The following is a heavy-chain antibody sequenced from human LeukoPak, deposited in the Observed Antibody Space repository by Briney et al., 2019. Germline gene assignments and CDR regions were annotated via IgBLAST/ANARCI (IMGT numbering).Heavy chain of an antibody. CDR2: ISAYNGNT. J-gene: IGHJ1*01. D-gene: IGHD6-13*01. CDR1: GYIFTSYG. Sequence: GASVKVSCKASGYIFTSYGISWVRQAPGQGLEWMGWISAYNGNTNYAQKLQGRITMTTDTATSTAYMELSRLRSDDTAVYYCAIKIGYSSSWYHFQHWGQGTLVTVSS. CDR3: AIKIGYSSSWYHFQH. V-gene: IGHV1-18*01.